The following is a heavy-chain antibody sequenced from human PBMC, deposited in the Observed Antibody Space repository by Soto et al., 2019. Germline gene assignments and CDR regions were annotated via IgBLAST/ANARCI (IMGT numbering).Heavy chain of an antibody. CDR1: GFTFSYHA. J-gene: IGHJ6*02. CDR3: ARGTTTSAFSVMDV. Sequence: QVQLVESGGGVVQPGRSLRLSCAASGFTFSYHALNLVRQAPGKGLEWVAVISYDGDNKYIAEAVKGRLTISRDNPKNTVSLQMNSLRTEDTAMYFCARGTTTSAFSVMDVWGQGTTVTGSS. D-gene: IGHD1-1*01. CDR2: ISYDGDNK. V-gene: IGHV3-30-3*01.